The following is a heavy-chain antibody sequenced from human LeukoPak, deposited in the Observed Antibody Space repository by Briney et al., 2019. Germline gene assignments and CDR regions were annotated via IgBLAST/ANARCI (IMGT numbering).Heavy chain of an antibody. CDR3: ATDDVTTGTKTALGY. V-gene: IGHV1-24*01. D-gene: IGHD1-1*01. Sequence: ASVKVSCKVPGYTLTELSMHWVRQAPGKGLEWMGGFDPEDGETIYAQKFQGRVTMTEDTSTDTAYMELSSLRSEDTAVYYCATDDVTTGTKTALGYWGQGTLVTVSS. CDR2: FDPEDGET. J-gene: IGHJ4*02. CDR1: GYTLTELS.